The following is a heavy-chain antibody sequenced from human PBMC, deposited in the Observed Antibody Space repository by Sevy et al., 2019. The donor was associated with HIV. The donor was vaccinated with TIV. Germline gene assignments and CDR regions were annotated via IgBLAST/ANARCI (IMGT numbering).Heavy chain of an antibody. CDR2: ISGSGGTT. D-gene: IGHD3-10*01. J-gene: IGHJ6*02. CDR3: GKVRGTRGVNYYYYGGGV. V-gene: IGHV3-23*01. CDR1: GFTFSSYV. Sequence: GESLKISCAASGFTFSSYVMSWVRQAPGKGLEWVSGISGSGGTTYYAASVKGRFTISRDNSKNTLYLQMNSLRAEDTALYYCGKVRGTRGVNYYYYGGGVGGQGTTVTVS.